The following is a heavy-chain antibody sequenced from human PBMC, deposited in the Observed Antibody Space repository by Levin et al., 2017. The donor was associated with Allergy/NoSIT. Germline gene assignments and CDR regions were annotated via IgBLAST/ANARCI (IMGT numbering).Heavy chain of an antibody. CDR2: ISGSGDST. CDR3: AKSIRPGRLQGDY. J-gene: IGHJ4*02. D-gene: IGHD6-6*01. CDR1: GFTFSSYA. Sequence: GESLKISCAASGFTFSSYAITWVRQAPGKGLEWVSAISGSGDSTYYGDSVKGRFTISRDNSKNTLYLQMNSLRAEDTAVYYCAKSIRPGRLQGDYWGQGTLVTVSS. V-gene: IGHV3-23*01.